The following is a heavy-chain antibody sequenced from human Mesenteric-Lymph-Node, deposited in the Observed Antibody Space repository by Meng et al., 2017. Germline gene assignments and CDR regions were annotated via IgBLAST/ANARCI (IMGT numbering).Heavy chain of an antibody. J-gene: IGHJ4*02. CDR2: ISSSSSYI. D-gene: IGHD6-19*01. CDR1: GFTFSSDS. V-gene: IGHV3-21*01. Sequence: QMVCAGGGLVNPGGSLRLPCASSGFTFSSDSMNWVRQAPGKGLEWVSSISSSSSYIYYADSVKGRFTISRDNAKNSLYLQMNSLRAEDTAVYYCARVGQWLAFDYWGQGTLVTVSS. CDR3: ARVGQWLAFDY.